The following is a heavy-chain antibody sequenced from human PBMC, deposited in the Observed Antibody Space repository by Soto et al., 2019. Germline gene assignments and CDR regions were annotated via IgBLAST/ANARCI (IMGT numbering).Heavy chain of an antibody. V-gene: IGHV1-69*13. J-gene: IGHJ3*02. D-gene: IGHD3-22*01. CDR1: GGSFISYA. CDR2: IIPIFGTA. CDR3: ARAYYYDSSGYFPDAFDI. Sequence: SVKVPCKAFGGSFISYAIIWVRQAPGQGLEWMGGIIPIFGTANYAQKFQGRVTITADESTSTAYMELSSLRSEDTAVYYCARAYYYDSSGYFPDAFDIWGQGTMVTVSS.